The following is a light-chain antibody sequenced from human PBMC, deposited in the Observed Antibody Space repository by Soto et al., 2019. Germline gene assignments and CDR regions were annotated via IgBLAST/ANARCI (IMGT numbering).Light chain of an antibody. CDR1: QTVSSSS. Sequence: EIVLTQSPGTLSWSPGKRATLSCRASQTVSSSSLAWYQQKPGQAPRLLIYDTSNRATGIPARFSGSGSGTDFTLTISSLEPEDFAVYYCQQYGGSPITFGLGTRLEI. V-gene: IGKV3-20*01. J-gene: IGKJ5*01. CDR3: QQYGGSPIT. CDR2: DTS.